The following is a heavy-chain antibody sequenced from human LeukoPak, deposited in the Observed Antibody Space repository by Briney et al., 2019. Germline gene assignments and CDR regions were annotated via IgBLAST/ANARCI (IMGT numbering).Heavy chain of an antibody. CDR3: ARVAKDCGGDCFSDY. CDR1: GFTVGSNS. Sequence: GGSLRLSCAASGFTVGSNSMSWVRQTPGKGLEWVSVIYYGGSTFYADSVQGRVSISRDNSKNIVYLQINNLRAEDSGVYYCARVAKDCGGDCFSDYWGQGTLVTVSS. D-gene: IGHD2-21*02. CDR2: IYYGGST. V-gene: IGHV3-66*01. J-gene: IGHJ4*02.